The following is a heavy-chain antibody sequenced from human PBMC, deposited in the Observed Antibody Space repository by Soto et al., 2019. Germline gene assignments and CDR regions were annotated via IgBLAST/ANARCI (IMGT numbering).Heavy chain of an antibody. J-gene: IGHJ4*02. CDR3: ARGHVDTAMVHDY. V-gene: IGHV4-31*03. D-gene: IGHD5-18*01. CDR1: GGSISSGGYY. CDR2: IYYSGST. Sequence: SETLSLTCTVSGGSISSGGYYWSWIRQHPGKGLEWIGYIYYSGSTYYNPSLKSRVTISVDTSKNQFSLKLSSVTAADTAVYYCARGHVDTAMVHDYWGQGTLVTVSS.